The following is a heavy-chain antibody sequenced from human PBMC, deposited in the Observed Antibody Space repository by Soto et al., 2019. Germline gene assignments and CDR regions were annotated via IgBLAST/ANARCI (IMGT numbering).Heavy chain of an antibody. CDR3: ASYGDYPDD. CDR2: IFYSGTT. V-gene: IGHV4-39*01. Sequence: QLQLQESGPGLVKPSETLSLTCTVSGGSISGSSYYWGWIRKPPGKGLEWIGTIFYSGTTYYNPSLKSRVTISVDTSKNQFSLRLTSVTAADTAVYYCASYGDYPDDWGQGTLVTVSS. CDR1: GGSISGSSYY. D-gene: IGHD4-17*01. J-gene: IGHJ4*02.